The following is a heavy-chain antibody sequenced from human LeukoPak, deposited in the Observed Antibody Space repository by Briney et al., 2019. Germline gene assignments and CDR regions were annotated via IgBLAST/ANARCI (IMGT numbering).Heavy chain of an antibody. Sequence: GGSLRLSCAASGLSFGSHWMHWVRQPPGKGLVWVSRINSDGSSTSYADSVKGRFTISRDNAKNSLYLQMNSLRAEDTAVYYCARDGYYYGSGSAIYGMDVWGQGTTVTVSS. J-gene: IGHJ6*02. CDR2: INSDGSST. D-gene: IGHD3-10*01. CDR3: ARDGYYYGSGSAIYGMDV. CDR1: GLSFGSHW. V-gene: IGHV3-74*01.